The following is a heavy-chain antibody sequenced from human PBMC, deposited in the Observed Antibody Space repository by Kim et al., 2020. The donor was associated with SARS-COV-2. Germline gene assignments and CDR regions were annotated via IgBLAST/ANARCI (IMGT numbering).Heavy chain of an antibody. J-gene: IGHJ5*02. V-gene: IGHV4-61*02. CDR3: ARSYSSSWYGGQDWFDP. CDR1: GGSISSGSYY. Sequence: SETLSLTCTVSGGSISSGSYYWSWIRQPAGKGLEWIGRIYTSGSTNYNPSLKSRVTISVDTSKNQFSLKLSSVTAADTAVYYCARSYSSSWYGGQDWFDPWGQGTLVTVSS. CDR2: IYTSGST. D-gene: IGHD6-13*01.